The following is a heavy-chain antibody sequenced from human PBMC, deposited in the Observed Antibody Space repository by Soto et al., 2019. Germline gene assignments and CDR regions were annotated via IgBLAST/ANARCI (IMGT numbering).Heavy chain of an antibody. Sequence: GGSLRLSCAASGFTFRSYWMQWVRQAPGKGLVWVSWINSDGSSTSYADSVKGRFTISRDNAKNTLYLQMNSLRAEDTAVYYCASGGSSLNFDSWGQGTLVNVS. D-gene: IGHD6-6*01. CDR1: GFTFRSYW. V-gene: IGHV3-74*01. J-gene: IGHJ4*02. CDR2: INSDGSST. CDR3: ASGGSSLNFDS.